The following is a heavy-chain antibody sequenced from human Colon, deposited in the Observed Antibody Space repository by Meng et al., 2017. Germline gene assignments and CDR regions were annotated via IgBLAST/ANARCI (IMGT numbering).Heavy chain of an antibody. D-gene: IGHD6-19*01. CDR1: GFTFSSYA. J-gene: IGHJ2*01. CDR2: ISYDGSNK. V-gene: IGHV3-30*01. Sequence: GESLKISCAASGFTFSSYAMHWVRQAPGKGLEWVAVISYDGSNKYYADSVKGRFTISRDNSKNTLYLQMNSLRAEDTAVYYCARGAVAGISSSYWYFDLWGRGTQVNVSS. CDR3: ARGAVAGISSSYWYFDL.